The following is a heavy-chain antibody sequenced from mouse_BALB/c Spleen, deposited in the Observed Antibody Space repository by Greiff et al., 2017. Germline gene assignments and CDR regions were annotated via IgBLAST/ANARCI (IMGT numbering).Heavy chain of an antibody. V-gene: IGHV14-3*02. CDR3: ARDYYGSFLY. Sequence: VQLQQSGAELVKPGASVKLSCTASGFNIKDSYMHWVKQRPEQGLEWIGRIDPANGNTKYDPKFQDKATITADTSSNTAYLQLSSLTSEDTAVYYCARDYYGSFLYWGQGTTLTVAS. CDR1: GFNIKDSY. J-gene: IGHJ2*01. CDR2: IDPANGNT. D-gene: IGHD1-1*01.